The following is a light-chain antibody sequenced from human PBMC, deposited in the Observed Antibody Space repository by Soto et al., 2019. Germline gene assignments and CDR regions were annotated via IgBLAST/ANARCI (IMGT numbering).Light chain of an antibody. V-gene: IGLV2-23*02. Sequence: QYARTQPAWVSGSAGQAITISCTGTRSDVGSGNHNLVSWYRQRPGTAPKLMIYEVTKRPSGVSDRFSGSKSGYTASLTISGLQAEDEADYYCCSYASSSAYVFGTGPKVTVL. J-gene: IGLJ1*01. CDR1: RSDVGSGNHNL. CDR2: EVT. CDR3: CSYASSSAYV.